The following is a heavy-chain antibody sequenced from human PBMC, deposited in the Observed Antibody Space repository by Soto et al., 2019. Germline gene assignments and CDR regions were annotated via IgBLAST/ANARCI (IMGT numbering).Heavy chain of an antibody. CDR1: GFTFSSYG. D-gene: IGHD3-10*01. CDR3: AKPLGSGSRVFDY. V-gene: IGHV3-30*18. CDR2: ISYDGSNK. Sequence: HPGGSLRLSCAASGFTFSSYGMHWVRQAPGKGLEWVAVISYDGSNKYYADSVKGRFTISRDNSKNTLYLQMNSLRAEDTAVYYCAKPLGSGSRVFDYWGQGTLVTVSS. J-gene: IGHJ4*02.